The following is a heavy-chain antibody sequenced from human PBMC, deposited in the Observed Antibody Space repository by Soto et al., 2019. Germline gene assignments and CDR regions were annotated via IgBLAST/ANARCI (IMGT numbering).Heavy chain of an antibody. V-gene: IGHV1-2*02. Sequence: GASVKVSCKASGYTFTGYYMHWVRQAPGQGLEWMGWINPNSGGTNYAQKFQGRVTMTRDTSISTAYMELSRLRSDDTAVYYCARGYYDILTGSSYYYYYYGMDVWGQGTTVTVSS. CDR1: GYTFTGYY. J-gene: IGHJ6*02. CDR3: ARGYYDILTGSSYYYYYYGMDV. CDR2: INPNSGGT. D-gene: IGHD3-9*01.